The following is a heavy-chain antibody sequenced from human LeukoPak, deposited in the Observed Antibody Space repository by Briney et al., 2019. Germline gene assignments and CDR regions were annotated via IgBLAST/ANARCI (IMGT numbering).Heavy chain of an antibody. V-gene: IGHV3-21*01. Sequence: GGSLRLSCVASGFTFSHYSMNGVRQAPGKGLEWVSSISSSSSYIYYADSVKGRFTISRDNAKNSLYLQMNSLRAEDRAVYYCASTFWSGARSDYYYMDVWGKGTTVTVSS. J-gene: IGHJ6*03. D-gene: IGHD3-3*01. CDR2: ISSSSSYI. CDR3: ASTFWSGARSDYYYMDV. CDR1: GFTFSHYS.